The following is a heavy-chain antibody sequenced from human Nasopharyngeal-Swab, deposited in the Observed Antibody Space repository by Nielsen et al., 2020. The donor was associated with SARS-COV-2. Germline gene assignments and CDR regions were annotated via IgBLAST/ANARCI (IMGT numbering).Heavy chain of an antibody. D-gene: IGHD2-15*01. J-gene: IGHJ4*02. CDR1: GYTLTELS. V-gene: IGHV1-24*01. Sequence: ASVKVSCKVSGYTLTELSMHWVRQAPGKGLEWMGGFDPEDGETIYAQKFQGRVTMTEDTSTDTAYMELSSLRSEDTAVYYCATDFAVVVAATLGYWGQGTLVTASS. CDR3: ATDFAVVVAATLGY. CDR2: FDPEDGET.